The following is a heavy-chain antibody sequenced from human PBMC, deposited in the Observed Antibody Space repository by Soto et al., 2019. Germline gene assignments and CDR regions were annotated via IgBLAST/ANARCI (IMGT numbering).Heavy chain of an antibody. Sequence: SVKVSCKASGFTFTRSTVQWVRQARGQRLEWIGWIVVGSGDTNSAQKFQERVTITRDMSTSIAYIELSSLRSEDTAVYYCAATIIAAVGTGHYYGMDVWGQGTTVTVSS. D-gene: IGHD6-13*01. V-gene: IGHV1-58*01. CDR3: AATIIAAVGTGHYYGMDV. J-gene: IGHJ6*02. CDR1: GFTFTRST. CDR2: IVVGSGDT.